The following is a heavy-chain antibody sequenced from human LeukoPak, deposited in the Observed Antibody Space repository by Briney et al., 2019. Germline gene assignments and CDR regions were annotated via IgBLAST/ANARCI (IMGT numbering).Heavy chain of an antibody. J-gene: IGHJ3*02. Sequence: SETLSLTCAVYGGSFSGYYWDWIRQPPGQGLEWIGNFYYSGNTYYNPSLKSRVTVSVDTSKNQFSLKLSSVTAADTAVYYCASHHSGASPSDAFDIWGQGTMVTVSS. D-gene: IGHD5-12*01. V-gene: IGHV4-34*01. CDR2: FYYSGNT. CDR1: GGSFSGYY. CDR3: ASHHSGASPSDAFDI.